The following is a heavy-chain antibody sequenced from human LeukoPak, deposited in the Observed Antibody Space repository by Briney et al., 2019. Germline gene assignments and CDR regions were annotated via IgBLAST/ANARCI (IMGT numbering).Heavy chain of an antibody. CDR3: ARDSGSYYDRLDC. CDR1: GFAFSDYS. Sequence: GGSLRLSCSASGFAFSDYSLNWVRQTPGKGLEWVSYISVSGATVKYADSVKGRFTISRDNGRNSLYLQMKSLRAEDTAVYYCARDSGSYYDRLDCWGQGNLVTVSS. V-gene: IGHV3-48*01. CDR2: ISVSGATV. D-gene: IGHD3-22*01. J-gene: IGHJ4*02.